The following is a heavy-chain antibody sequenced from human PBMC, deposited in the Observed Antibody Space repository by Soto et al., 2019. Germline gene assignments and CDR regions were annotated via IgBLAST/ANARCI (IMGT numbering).Heavy chain of an antibody. CDR3: ARDQGYCSGGSCYHDAFDI. D-gene: IGHD2-15*01. CDR2: INAGNGNT. Sequence: ASVKVSCKASGYTFTSYAMHWVRQAPGQRLEWMGWINAGNGNTKYSQKFQGRVTITRDTSASTAYMELSSLRSEDTAVYYCARDQGYCSGGSCYHDAFDIWAQGTMVTVSS. CDR1: GYTFTSYA. V-gene: IGHV1-3*01. J-gene: IGHJ3*02.